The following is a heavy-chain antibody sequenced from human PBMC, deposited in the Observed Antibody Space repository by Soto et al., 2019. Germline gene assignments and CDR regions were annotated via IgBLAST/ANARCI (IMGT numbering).Heavy chain of an antibody. Sequence: QVQLVESGGGVVQPGRSLRLSCAASGFTFSNYRVHWVRQAPGKGLEWVAIVSEDGTYKYYGDSVKGRFTISRDNSKNTLYLQRDSRRGEDTAIYYCTKIRTSGTGDAFDIWGQGTMVIVSS. J-gene: IGHJ3*02. CDR1: GFTFSNYR. CDR2: VSEDGTYK. CDR3: TKIRTSGTGDAFDI. D-gene: IGHD1-1*01. V-gene: IGHV3-30-3*02.